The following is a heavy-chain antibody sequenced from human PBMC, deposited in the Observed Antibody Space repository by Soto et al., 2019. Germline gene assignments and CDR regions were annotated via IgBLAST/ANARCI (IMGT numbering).Heavy chain of an antibody. CDR1: GGSIISGGYS. D-gene: IGHD1-7*01. CDR3: ARDNWNYGLDY. J-gene: IGHJ4*02. Sequence: SETLSLTCTVSGGSIISGGYSFSCIRQPPGKGLEWIGYIYHSGSTYYNPSLKSRVTISVDGSKNQFSLKLSSVTAADTAVYYCARDNWNYGLDYWGQGTLVTVSS. V-gene: IGHV4-30-2*01. CDR2: IYHSGST.